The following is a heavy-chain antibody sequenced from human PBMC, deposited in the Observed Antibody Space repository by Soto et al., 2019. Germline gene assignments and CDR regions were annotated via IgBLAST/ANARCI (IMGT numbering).Heavy chain of an antibody. CDR2: IYYNGGT. CDR1: GGSFSGYY. J-gene: IGHJ3*02. CDR3: ARQPPDTAAFDI. Sequence: PSETLSLTCGVYGGSFSGYYWSWIRQPPGKGLEWIGYIYYNGGTNYNPSLTSRITLSVDTSKNQLSLKLTSVSAADTAVYYCARQPPDTAAFDIWGQGTMVTVSS. D-gene: IGHD5-18*01. V-gene: IGHV4-59*08.